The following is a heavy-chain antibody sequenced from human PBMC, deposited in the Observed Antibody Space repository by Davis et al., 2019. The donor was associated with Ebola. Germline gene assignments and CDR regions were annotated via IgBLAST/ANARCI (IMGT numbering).Heavy chain of an antibody. CDR1: GYSFTSYW. V-gene: IGHV5-10-1*01. J-gene: IGHJ5*02. CDR2: IDPSDSYT. CDR3: ARHPGSTWGGVNWFDP. Sequence: GESLKISCQGSGYSFTSYWISWVRQMPGKGLEWMGRIDPSDSYTNYSPSYQGHVTISADKSISTAYLQWNSMKASDTAMYYCARHPGSTWGGVNWFDPWGQGTLVTVSS. D-gene: IGHD2-2*01.